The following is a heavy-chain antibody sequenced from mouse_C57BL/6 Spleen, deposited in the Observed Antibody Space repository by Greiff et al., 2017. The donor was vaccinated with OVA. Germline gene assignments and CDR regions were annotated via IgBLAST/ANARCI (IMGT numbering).Heavy chain of an antibody. J-gene: IGHJ2*01. D-gene: IGHD3-2*02. V-gene: IGHV1-55*01. CDR2: IYPGSGST. Sequence: QVQLQQPGAELVKPGASVKMSCKASGYTFTSYWITWVKQRPGQGLEWIGDIYPGSGSTNYNEKFKSKATLTVDTSSNTAYLQLSSLTSEDTAIYYCLDSSGYRDYWGQGTTLTVSS. CDR3: LDSSGYRDY. CDR1: GYTFTSYW.